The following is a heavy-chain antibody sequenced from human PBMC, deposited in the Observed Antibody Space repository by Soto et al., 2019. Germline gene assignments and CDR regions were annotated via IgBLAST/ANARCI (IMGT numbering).Heavy chain of an antibody. CDR2: IRNRANSYTT. V-gene: IGHV3-72*01. Sequence: EVDLVESGGGLVQPGGSLRLSCAASGFTFSVTYMDWVRQAPGKGLEWVGRIRNRANSYTTEYAASVKGRFTISRDDSKNSLYLQMNSLRTEDTAVYYCTRPHSRSWYGAYFDCRGHGSLVTVSS. D-gene: IGHD6-13*01. J-gene: IGHJ4*01. CDR1: GFTFSVTY. CDR3: TRPHSRSWYGAYFDC.